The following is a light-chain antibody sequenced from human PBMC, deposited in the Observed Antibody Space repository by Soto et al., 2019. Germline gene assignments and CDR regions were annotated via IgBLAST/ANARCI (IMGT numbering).Light chain of an antibody. CDR3: QQYGSSLT. V-gene: IGKV3-20*01. J-gene: IGKJ4*01. CDR2: GAS. Sequence: FPDAVSRHPGDRATLSCRASQSVSSFLAWYQQQPGQAPRLLIYGASSRATGIPDRFSGSGSGTDFTLTISRLEPEDFAVYYCQQYGSSLTFGGGTKVE. CDR1: QSVSSF.